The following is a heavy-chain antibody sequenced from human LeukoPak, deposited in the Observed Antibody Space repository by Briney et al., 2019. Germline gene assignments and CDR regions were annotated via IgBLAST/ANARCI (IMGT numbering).Heavy chain of an antibody. J-gene: IGHJ4*02. CDR2: IYSGGST. Sequence: GGSLRLSCAASGFTFSSYGMHWVRQAPGKGLEWVSLIYSGGSTYYADSVKGRFTISRDNSKNTLYLQMNSLRAEDTAVYYCAKDTRFTMIVVGQFDYWGQGTLVTVSS. V-gene: IGHV3-NL1*01. D-gene: IGHD3-22*01. CDR3: AKDTRFTMIVVGQFDY. CDR1: GFTFSSYG.